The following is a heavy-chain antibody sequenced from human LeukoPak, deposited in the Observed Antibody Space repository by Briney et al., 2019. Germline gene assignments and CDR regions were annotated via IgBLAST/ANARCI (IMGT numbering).Heavy chain of an antibody. CDR1: GFTFSSYA. V-gene: IGHV3-33*08. Sequence: GRSLRLSCAASGFTFSSYAMHWVRQAPGKGLEWVAVIWYDGSNKYYADSVKGRFTISRDNSKNTLYLQMNSLRAEDTAVYYCARGGGDYPDYWGQGTLVTVSS. CDR2: IWYDGSNK. CDR3: ARGGGDYPDY. D-gene: IGHD4-17*01. J-gene: IGHJ4*02.